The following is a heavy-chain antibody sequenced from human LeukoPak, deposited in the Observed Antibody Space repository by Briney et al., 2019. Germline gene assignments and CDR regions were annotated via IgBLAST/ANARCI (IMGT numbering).Heavy chain of an antibody. CDR2: ISSNGGST. D-gene: IGHD5-18*01. Sequence: GGSLRHSCAASGFTFSSYAMHWVRQAPGKGLEYVSAISSNGGSTYYANSVKGRFTISRDNSKNTLYLQMGSLRAEDMAVYYCARVIGGYSYGPFDYWGQGTLVTVSS. V-gene: IGHV3-64*01. CDR1: GFTFSSYA. CDR3: ARVIGGYSYGPFDY. J-gene: IGHJ4*02.